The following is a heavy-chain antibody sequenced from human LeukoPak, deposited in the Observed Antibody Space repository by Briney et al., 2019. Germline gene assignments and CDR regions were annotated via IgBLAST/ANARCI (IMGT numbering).Heavy chain of an antibody. CDR3: AKDIARYFNWLSGAFDI. D-gene: IGHD3-9*01. V-gene: IGHV3-9*01. Sequence: PGRSLRLSCAASGFTFDDYAMHWVRQAPGKGLEWVSGISWNSGSIGYADSVKGRFTISRDNAKNSLYLQMNGLRAEDTALYYCAKDIARYFNWLSGAFDIWGQGTMVTVSS. CDR2: ISWNSGSI. J-gene: IGHJ3*02. CDR1: GFTFDDYA.